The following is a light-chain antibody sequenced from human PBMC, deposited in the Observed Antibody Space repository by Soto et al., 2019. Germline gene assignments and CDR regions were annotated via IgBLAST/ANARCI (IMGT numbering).Light chain of an antibody. V-gene: IGLV2-8*01. CDR1: GSDVGAYKF. CDR3: NSFAGGSRWV. J-gene: IGLJ3*02. Sequence: QSALTQPPSASGSPGQSVTISCTGTGSDVGAYKFVSWYQQHPDKAPKAIIYEVEKRPSGVPDRFSGSKSGNTASLTVSGLQADDEADYYCNSFAGGSRWVFGGGTKLTVL. CDR2: EVE.